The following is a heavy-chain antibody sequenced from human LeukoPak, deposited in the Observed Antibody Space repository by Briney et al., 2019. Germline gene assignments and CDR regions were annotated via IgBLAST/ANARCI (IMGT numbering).Heavy chain of an antibody. V-gene: IGHV1-46*01. D-gene: IGHD6-6*01. CDR2: INPSGGST. CDR3: ARTAGRTFDY. CDR1: GYTFTSYF. Sequence: GASVTVSRKASGYTFTSYFMHWVRQAPGQGLEWMGIINPSGGSTSYAQKFQGRVTMTRDTSTSTVYMELSSLRSEDTAVYYCARTAGRTFDYWGQGTLVTVSS. J-gene: IGHJ4*02.